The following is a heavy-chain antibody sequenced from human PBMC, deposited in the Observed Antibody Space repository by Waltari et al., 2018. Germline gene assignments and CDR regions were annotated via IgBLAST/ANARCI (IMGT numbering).Heavy chain of an antibody. CDR2: IIPTFGTA. CDR3: ARASRGMATTEPFDY. Sequence: QVQLVQSGAEVKKPGSSVKVSCKASGGTFSSYAISWVRQAPGQGLEWMGRIIPTFGTANYAQKFQGRVTITADKSTSTAYMELSSLRSEDTAVYYCARASRGMATTEPFDYWGQGTLVTVSS. CDR1: GGTFSSYA. J-gene: IGHJ4*02. D-gene: IGHD5-12*01. V-gene: IGHV1-69*13.